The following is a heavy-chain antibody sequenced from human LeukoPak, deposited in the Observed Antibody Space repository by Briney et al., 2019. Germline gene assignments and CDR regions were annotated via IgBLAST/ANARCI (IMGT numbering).Heavy chain of an antibody. Sequence: VSVKVSCKASGYTFASYGISWVRQAPGQGLEWMGWISAYNGNTNYAQKLQGRVTMTTDTSTSTAYMELRSLRSDDTAVYYCARDRITMIVVVTSTPLGYWGQGTLVTVSS. CDR3: ARDRITMIVVVTSTPLGY. CDR1: GYTFASYG. J-gene: IGHJ4*02. V-gene: IGHV1-18*01. D-gene: IGHD3-22*01. CDR2: ISAYNGNT.